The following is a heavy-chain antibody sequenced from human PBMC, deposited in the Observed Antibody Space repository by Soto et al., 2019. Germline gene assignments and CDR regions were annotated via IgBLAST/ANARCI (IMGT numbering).Heavy chain of an antibody. V-gene: IGHV1-18*01. D-gene: IGHD6-13*01. J-gene: IGHJ3*02. CDR3: ARDRSGYSSSWYPSNPNDAFDT. CDR2: ISAYNGNT. Sequence: ASVKVSCKASGYTFTSYGISWVRQAPGQGLEWMGWISAYNGNTNYAQKLQGRVTMTTDTSTSTAYMELRSLRSDDTAVYYCARDRSGYSSSWYPSNPNDAFDTWGQGTMVTVSS. CDR1: GYTFTSYG.